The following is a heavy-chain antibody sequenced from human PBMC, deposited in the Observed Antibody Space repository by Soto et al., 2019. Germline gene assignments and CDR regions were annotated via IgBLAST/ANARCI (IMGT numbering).Heavy chain of an antibody. CDR1: GGSVSSGSYY. CDR3: ARDGDTSGYYYFDY. Sequence: QVQLQESGPGLVKPSETLYLTCTVSGGSVSSGSYYWTWMRQPPGKGLEWIGYINYSGSTSYNPSLKGRVAISVDTSKKQFSLKVSSVTAADTAVYYCARDGDTSGYYYFDYWGQGTLVTVSS. V-gene: IGHV4-61*01. D-gene: IGHD3-22*01. J-gene: IGHJ4*02. CDR2: INYSGST.